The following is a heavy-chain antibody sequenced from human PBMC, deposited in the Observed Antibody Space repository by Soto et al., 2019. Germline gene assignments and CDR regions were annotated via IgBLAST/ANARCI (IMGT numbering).Heavy chain of an antibody. CDR3: ASGFYDFRSGLGL. D-gene: IGHD3-3*01. Sequence: PGESLKVSCKGSGYSFTSYWISWVRQMPGKGLEWMGRIDPSDSYTNYSPSFQGHVTISADKSISTAYLQWSSLKASDTAMYYCASGFYDFRSGLGLWGQGTLVTVSS. V-gene: IGHV5-10-1*01. CDR2: IDPSDSYT. CDR1: GYSFTSYW. J-gene: IGHJ4*02.